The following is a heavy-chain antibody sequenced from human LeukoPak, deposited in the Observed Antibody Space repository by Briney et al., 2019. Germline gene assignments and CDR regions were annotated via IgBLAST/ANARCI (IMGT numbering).Heavy chain of an antibody. Sequence: PGGSLRLSCEASGFTFSSYWTSWVRQAPGKGLEWVANIKQDGSEKYYVDSVKGRFTISRDNSKNTLYLQMNNLRVEDTAVYYCASRVSGVVSIDYWGQGTLVTVSS. CDR1: GFTFSSYW. J-gene: IGHJ4*02. V-gene: IGHV3-7*03. D-gene: IGHD3-3*01. CDR2: IKQDGSEK. CDR3: ASRVSGVVSIDY.